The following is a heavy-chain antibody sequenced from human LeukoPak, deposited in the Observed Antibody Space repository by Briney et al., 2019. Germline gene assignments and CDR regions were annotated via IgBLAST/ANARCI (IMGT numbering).Heavy chain of an antibody. J-gene: IGHJ4*02. Sequence: PGGSLRLSCAASGFTFSSYSMNWVRQAPGKGLEWVSSISSSSSYIYYADSVKGRFTISRDNAKNSLYLQMNSLRAEDTAVYYCARALSRGARWFPSALDYWGQGTLVTVSS. CDR2: ISSSSSYI. D-gene: IGHD4-23*01. CDR1: GFTFSSYS. CDR3: ARALSRGARWFPSALDY. V-gene: IGHV3-21*01.